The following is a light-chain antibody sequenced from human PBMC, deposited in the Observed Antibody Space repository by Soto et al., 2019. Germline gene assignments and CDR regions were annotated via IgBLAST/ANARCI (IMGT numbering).Light chain of an antibody. CDR3: QQFDKWPPST. CDR2: DAS. CDR1: QSVSSN. V-gene: IGKV3-15*01. Sequence: EIVITQSPATLSVSPGERATLSCRASQSVSSNNLAWYQQKPGQTPRLLIYDASTRATGIPDRFSGSGSGTEFTLTISGLQSEDFAIYYCQQFDKWPPSTFGQGTKVDIK. J-gene: IGKJ1*01.